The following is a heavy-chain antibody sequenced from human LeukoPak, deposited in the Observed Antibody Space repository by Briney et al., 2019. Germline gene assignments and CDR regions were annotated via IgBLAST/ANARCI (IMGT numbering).Heavy chain of an antibody. V-gene: IGHV1-18*01. D-gene: IGHD3-9*01. CDR2: ISAYNGNT. CDR1: GYTFTSYG. CDR3: ARGSGGTGYDILTGYYRHAFDI. Sequence: ASVKVSCKASGYTFTSYGIRWVRQAPGQGLEWMGWISAYNGNTNYAQKLQGKVTISTDTSTSTAYMELRSLRSDDTAVYYCARGSGGTGYDILTGYYRHAFDIRGQGTIVTVSS. J-gene: IGHJ3*02.